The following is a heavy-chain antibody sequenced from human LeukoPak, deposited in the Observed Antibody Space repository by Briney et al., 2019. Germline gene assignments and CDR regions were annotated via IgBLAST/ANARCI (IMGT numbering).Heavy chain of an antibody. CDR2: INHSGST. D-gene: IGHD2-15*01. Sequence: SETLSLTCAVYGGSFSGYYWSWIRQPPGKGLEWIGEINHSGSTNYNPSLKSRVTISVDTSKDQFSLKLSSVTAADTAVYYCARGPRSSRFDYWGQGTLVTVSS. V-gene: IGHV4-34*01. CDR1: GGSFSGYY. J-gene: IGHJ4*02. CDR3: ARGPRSSRFDY.